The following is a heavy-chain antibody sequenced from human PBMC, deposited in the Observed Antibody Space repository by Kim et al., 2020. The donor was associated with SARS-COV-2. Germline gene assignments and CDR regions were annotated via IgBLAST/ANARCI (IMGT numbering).Heavy chain of an antibody. CDR2: TYYRSKWYT. V-gene: IGHV6-1*01. J-gene: IGHJ4*02. Sequence: SQTLALTCAISGDSVSSNTAAWNWIRQSPSRGLEWLGRTYYRSKWYTDYAVSVKSRININPDTAKNQFSLHLNSVTPEDTAVYYCASGCGFADWGQGTLVTVSS. D-gene: IGHD2-21*01. CDR1: GDSVSSNTAA. CDR3: ASGCGFAD.